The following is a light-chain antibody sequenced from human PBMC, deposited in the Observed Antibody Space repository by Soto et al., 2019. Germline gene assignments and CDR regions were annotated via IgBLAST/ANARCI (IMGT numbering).Light chain of an antibody. CDR1: QSLSSGY. Sequence: DIVLTQSPGTLSLSPGERATLSCRASQSLSSGYLAWYQQKPGQAPRVLIYGASSRATGIPDRFSGSGSGTDFTLTITRLESEDFAIYYCQQYGSSPFTFGGGTRVEIK. CDR2: GAS. J-gene: IGKJ4*01. V-gene: IGKV3-20*01. CDR3: QQYGSSPFT.